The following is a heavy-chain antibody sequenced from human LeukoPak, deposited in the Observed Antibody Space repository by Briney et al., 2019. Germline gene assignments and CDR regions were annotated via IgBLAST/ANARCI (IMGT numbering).Heavy chain of an antibody. Sequence: RWASVKVSCKASGYTFTSYAMHWVRQAPGQRLEWMGWINAGNGNTKYSQKFQGRVTITRDTSASTAYMELSSLRSEDTAVYYCAGYQLLLDAFDIWGQGTMVTVSS. CDR2: INAGNGNT. J-gene: IGHJ3*02. CDR1: GYTFTSYA. V-gene: IGHV1-3*01. CDR3: AGYQLLLDAFDI. D-gene: IGHD2-2*01.